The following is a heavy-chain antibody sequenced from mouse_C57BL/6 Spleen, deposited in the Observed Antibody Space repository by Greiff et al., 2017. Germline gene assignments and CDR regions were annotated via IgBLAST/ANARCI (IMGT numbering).Heavy chain of an antibody. Sequence: QVQLKESGPGLVAPSQSLSITCTVSGFSLTSYAISWVRQPPGKGLEWLGVIWTGGGPNYNSALKSRLSISKDNSKSQVFLKMNSLQTDDTARYYCARGGYGNVFAYWGQGTLVTVSA. V-gene: IGHV2-9-1*01. CDR1: GFSLTSYA. CDR2: IWTGGGP. CDR3: ARGGYGNVFAY. J-gene: IGHJ3*01. D-gene: IGHD2-10*02.